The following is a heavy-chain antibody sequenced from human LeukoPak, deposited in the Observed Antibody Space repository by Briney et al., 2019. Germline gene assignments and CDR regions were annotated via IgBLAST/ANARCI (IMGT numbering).Heavy chain of an antibody. CDR1: GGSASSGSYY. Sequence: SETLSLTCTVSGGSASSGSYYWSWIRQPPGKGLEWIGHIYYSGNTNYNPSLKSRVTISVDTSKNQFSLKLSSVTAADTAVYYCARSVSGYDYYFDYWGQGTLVTVSS. CDR3: ARSVSGYDYYFDY. CDR2: IYYSGNT. J-gene: IGHJ4*02. V-gene: IGHV4-61*01. D-gene: IGHD5-12*01.